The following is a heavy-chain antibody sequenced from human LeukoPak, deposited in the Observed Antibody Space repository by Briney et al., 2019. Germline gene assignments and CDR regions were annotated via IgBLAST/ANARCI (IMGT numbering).Heavy chain of an antibody. J-gene: IGHJ4*02. D-gene: IGHD3-10*01. CDR2: IWYDGSNK. Sequence: GGSLRLSCAASGFTFSSYGMDWVRQAPGKGLEWVAVIWYDGSNKYYADSVKGRFTISRDNSKNTLYLQMNSLRAEDTAVYYCARDSGSYSIDYWGQGTLVTVSS. V-gene: IGHV3-33*01. CDR3: ARDSGSYSIDY. CDR1: GFTFSSYG.